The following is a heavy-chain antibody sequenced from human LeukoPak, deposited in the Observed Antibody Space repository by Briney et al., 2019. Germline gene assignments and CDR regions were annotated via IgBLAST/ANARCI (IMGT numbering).Heavy chain of an antibody. CDR3: AREEMAVAGYFDY. CDR1: GFTFSNAW. J-gene: IGHJ4*02. V-gene: IGHV3-53*01. CDR2: IYSGGGT. Sequence: GGSLRLSCAASGFTFSNAWMSWVRQAPGKGLEWVSVIYSGGGTYYADSVKGRFTISRDNSKNMLYLQMNSLRADDTAVYYCAREEMAVAGYFDYWGQGTLVTVSS. D-gene: IGHD6-19*01.